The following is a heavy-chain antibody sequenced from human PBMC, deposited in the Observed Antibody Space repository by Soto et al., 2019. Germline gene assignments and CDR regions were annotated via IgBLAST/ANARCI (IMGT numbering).Heavy chain of an antibody. V-gene: IGHV3-30-3*01. CDR1: GFTFSSYA. J-gene: IGHJ4*02. CDR2: ISYDGSNK. Sequence: VQLVESGGGLVQPGGSLRLSCAASGFTFSSYAMHWVRQAPGKGLEWVAVISYDGSNKYYADSVKGRFTISRDNSKNTLYLQMNSLRAEDTAVYYCARRRSGYYLDYWGQGTLVTVSS. D-gene: IGHD3-3*01. CDR3: ARRRSGYYLDY.